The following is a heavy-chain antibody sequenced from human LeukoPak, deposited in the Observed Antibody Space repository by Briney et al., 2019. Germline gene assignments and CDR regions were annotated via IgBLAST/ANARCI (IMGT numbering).Heavy chain of an antibody. Sequence: GGSLRLSCAASGFTFSTYWMAWVRQAPGKGLEWVANIKGDGSAKHQADSVKGRFTIFRDNAQRSVYLQMSSLRGEDTAVYYCARDVGGSLDYWGQGTLVTVSS. CDR2: IKGDGSAK. CDR3: ARDVGGSLDY. V-gene: IGHV3-7*01. D-gene: IGHD1-26*01. J-gene: IGHJ4*02. CDR1: GFTFSTYW.